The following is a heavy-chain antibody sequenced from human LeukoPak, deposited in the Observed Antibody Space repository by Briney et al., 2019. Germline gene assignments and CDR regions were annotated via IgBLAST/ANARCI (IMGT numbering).Heavy chain of an antibody. CDR2: IYYSGST. D-gene: IGHD2-15*01. CDR1: GGSISSYY. CDR3: ARAGAASGEYNWFDP. Sequence: WETLSLTCTVSGGSISSYYWSWIRQPPGKGLEWIGYIYYSGSTNYNPSLKSRVTISVDTSKNQFSLKLSSVTAADTAVYYCARAGAASGEYNWFDPWGQGTLVTVSS. J-gene: IGHJ5*02. V-gene: IGHV4-59*01.